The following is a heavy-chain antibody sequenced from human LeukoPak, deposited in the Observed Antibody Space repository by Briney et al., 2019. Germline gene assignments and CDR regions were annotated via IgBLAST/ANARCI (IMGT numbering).Heavy chain of an antibody. CDR2: IKQDGGEM. Sequence: PGGSLRLSCAGSGFAFSTYWMSWVRQAPGKGLEWVANIKQDGGEMYYVDSVKGRFTISRDNAKTSLYLQMNSLRAEDTAVYCCARDKVVGATVLDYWGQGTLVTVSS. V-gene: IGHV3-7*01. CDR3: ARDKVVGATVLDY. D-gene: IGHD1-26*01. J-gene: IGHJ4*02. CDR1: GFAFSTYW.